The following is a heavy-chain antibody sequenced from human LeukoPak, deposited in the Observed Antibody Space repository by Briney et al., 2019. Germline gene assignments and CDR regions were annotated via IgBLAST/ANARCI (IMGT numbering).Heavy chain of an antibody. CDR3: ANSSSWVLDD. V-gene: IGHV3-23*01. D-gene: IGHD6-6*01. CDR2: ITGSGAST. J-gene: IGHJ4*02. Sequence: GGSLRLSCAASGFTFSSSGMTWVRQAPGKGLEWVSSITGSGASTYYADSVKGRFSISRDNSKNTLYLQMNSLRAEDTAVYYCANSSSWVLDDWGQGTLVTVSS. CDR1: GFTFSSSG.